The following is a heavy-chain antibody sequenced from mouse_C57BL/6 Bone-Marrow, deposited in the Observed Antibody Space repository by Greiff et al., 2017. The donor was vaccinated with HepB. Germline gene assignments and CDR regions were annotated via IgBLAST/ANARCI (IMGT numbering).Heavy chain of an antibody. CDR1: GYTFTSYW. V-gene: IGHV1-69*01. J-gene: IGHJ2*01. CDR2: IDPSDSYT. CDR3: ARTSFHYYGSSYLYYFDY. D-gene: IGHD1-1*01. Sequence: QVQLQQPGAELVMPGASVKLSCKASGYTFTSYWMHWVKQSPGQGLEWIGEIDPSDSYTNYNQKFKGKSTLTVDKSSSTAYMQLSSLTSEDSAVEYCARTSFHYYGSSYLYYFDYWGQGTTLTVSS.